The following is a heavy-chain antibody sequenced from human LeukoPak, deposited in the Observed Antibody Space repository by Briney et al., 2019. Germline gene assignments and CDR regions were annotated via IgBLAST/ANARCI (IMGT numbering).Heavy chain of an antibody. CDR1: GYTLTELS. D-gene: IGHD3-22*01. Sequence: ASVKVSCKVSGYTLTELSMHWVRQAPGKGLEWMGWISAYNGNTNYAQKLQGRVTMTTDTSTSTAYMELRSLRSDDTAVYYCARVSYDSMYFDYWGQGTLVTVSS. CDR3: ARVSYDSMYFDY. V-gene: IGHV1-18*01. CDR2: ISAYNGNT. J-gene: IGHJ4*02.